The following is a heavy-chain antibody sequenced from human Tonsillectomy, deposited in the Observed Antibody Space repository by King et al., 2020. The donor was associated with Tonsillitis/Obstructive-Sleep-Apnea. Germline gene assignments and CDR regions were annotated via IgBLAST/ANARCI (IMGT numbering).Heavy chain of an antibody. Sequence: VQLQQSGPGLVKPSQTLSLTCAISGDSVSSNSAAWNWIRQSPSRGLEWLGRTYYRSKWYNDYAVSVKSRITINPDTSKNQFSLQLNSVTPEDTAVYYCARDYDSYASSGYYHTWFDPWGQGTLVTVSS. D-gene: IGHD3-22*01. J-gene: IGHJ5*02. CDR2: TYYRSKWYN. V-gene: IGHV6-1*01. CDR3: ARDYDSYASSGYYHTWFDP. CDR1: GDSVSSNSAA.